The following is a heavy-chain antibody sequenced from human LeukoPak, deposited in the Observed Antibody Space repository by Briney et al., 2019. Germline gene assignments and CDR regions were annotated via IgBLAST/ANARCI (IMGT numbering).Heavy chain of an antibody. J-gene: IGHJ6*03. CDR1: GGSISSYY. Sequence: TSETLSLTCTVSGGSISSYYWSWIRQPPGKGLEWIGEINHSGSTNYNPSLKSRVTISVDTSKNQFSLKLSSVTAADTAVYYCARGVRSKYSSSSRYYYMDVWGKGTTVTVSS. V-gene: IGHV4-34*01. D-gene: IGHD6-6*01. CDR2: INHSGST. CDR3: ARGVRSKYSSSSRYYYMDV.